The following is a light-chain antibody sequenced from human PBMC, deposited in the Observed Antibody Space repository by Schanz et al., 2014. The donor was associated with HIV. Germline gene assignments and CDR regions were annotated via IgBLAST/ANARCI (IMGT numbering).Light chain of an antibody. CDR1: QSITNY. CDR3: QQTYITLT. Sequence: DIQMTQSPSSLSASVGDRVTITCRTSQSITNYLNWYQQKPGKAPKLLIYTASSLQSGVPSRFSGSGSGTDFTLTISNLQPEDFATYYCQQTYITLTFGGGTKVEIK. V-gene: IGKV1-39*01. CDR2: TAS. J-gene: IGKJ4*01.